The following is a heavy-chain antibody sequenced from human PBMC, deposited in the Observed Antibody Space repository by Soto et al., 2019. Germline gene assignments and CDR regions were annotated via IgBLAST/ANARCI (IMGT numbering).Heavy chain of an antibody. Sequence: GGSLRLSCAASGFTFSSDAMSWVRQAPGKGLEWVSAISGGGGSTYYADSVKGRFTISRDNSKNTVYLQMSSLTNEDTAVYYCAKVERSGSNPWLDCWGQGTLVTVSS. CDR1: GFTFSSDA. V-gene: IGHV3-23*01. J-gene: IGHJ4*02. CDR2: ISGGGGST. D-gene: IGHD1-26*01. CDR3: AKVERSGSNPWLDC.